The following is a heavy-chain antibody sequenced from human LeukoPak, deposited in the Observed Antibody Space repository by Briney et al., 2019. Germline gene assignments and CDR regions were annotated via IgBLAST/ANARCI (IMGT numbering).Heavy chain of an antibody. CDR2: IGGTGGNT. D-gene: IGHD1-26*01. Sequence: GGSLRLSCAASGFTFSSYAMSWVRQAPGKGLEWVSGIGGTGGNTYYADSVKGRFTISRDNSKNTVYLQMNSLRAEDTAVYYCAKDATPSTILYYFDYWGQGTLVTVS. J-gene: IGHJ4*02. CDR3: AKDATPSTILYYFDY. CDR1: GFTFSSYA. V-gene: IGHV3-23*01.